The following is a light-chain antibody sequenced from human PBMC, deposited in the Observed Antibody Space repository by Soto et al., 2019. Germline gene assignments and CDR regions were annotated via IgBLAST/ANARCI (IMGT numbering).Light chain of an antibody. CDR3: CSYRYSSTPLI. V-gene: IGLV2-14*01. CDR1: SSDIGTYRY. Sequence: QSALTQPASVSGSPGQSITISCTGTSSDIGTYRYVSWYQHHPGKAPKLLISEVSNRPSGISTRFSGSKSGNTASLTISGLQAEDEAEYYCCSYRYSSTPLIFGGGTKLTVL. CDR2: EVS. J-gene: IGLJ2*01.